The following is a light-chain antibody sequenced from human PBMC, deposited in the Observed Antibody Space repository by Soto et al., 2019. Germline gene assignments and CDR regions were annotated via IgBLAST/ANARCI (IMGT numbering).Light chain of an antibody. CDR1: QSVSSY. V-gene: IGKV3-11*01. CDR3: QQRFNWPRFT. J-gene: IGKJ2*01. Sequence: EIVLTQSPATLSLSPGERATLSCRASQSVSSYLAWYQQKPGQAPRLLIYDASNRATGIPARFSGGGSGTDFTLPISSLEPEDFAVYYCQQRFNWPRFTFGQGTKREIK. CDR2: DAS.